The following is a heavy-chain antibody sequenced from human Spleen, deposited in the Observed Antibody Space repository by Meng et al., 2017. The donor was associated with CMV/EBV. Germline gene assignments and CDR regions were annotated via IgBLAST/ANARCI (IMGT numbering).Heavy chain of an antibody. J-gene: IGHJ4*02. D-gene: IGHD1-26*01. CDR3: ARHMGDLWSYVGY. V-gene: IGHV3-30*02. CDR1: GFTFSRYG. Sequence: GGSLRLSCAASGFTFSRYGMHWVRQAPGKGLEWVAFIRYDGSNKYYADSVKGRFTISRDNSKNTLYVQMNSLRAEDTAVYYCARHMGDLWSYVGYWGQGTLVTVSS. CDR2: IRYDGSNK.